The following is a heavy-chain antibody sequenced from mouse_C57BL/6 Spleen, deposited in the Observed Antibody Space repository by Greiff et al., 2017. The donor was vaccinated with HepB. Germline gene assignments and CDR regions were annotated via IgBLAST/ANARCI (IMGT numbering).Heavy chain of an antibody. CDR2: IHPNSGST. J-gene: IGHJ1*03. V-gene: IGHV1-64*01. CDR3: ARRDYYGSSYGWYFDV. D-gene: IGHD1-1*01. Sequence: VQLQQPGAELVKPGASVKLSCKASGYTFTSYWMHWVKQRPGQGLEWIGMIHPNSGSTNYNEKFKSKATLTVDKSSSPAYMQLSSLTSEDSAVYYCARRDYYGSSYGWYFDVWGTGTTVTVSS. CDR1: GYTFTSYW.